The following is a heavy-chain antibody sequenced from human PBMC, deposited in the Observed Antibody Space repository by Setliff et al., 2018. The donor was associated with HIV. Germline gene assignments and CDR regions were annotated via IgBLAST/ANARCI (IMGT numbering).Heavy chain of an antibody. J-gene: IGHJ6*02. Sequence: ASVKVSCKASGDTFSNYVLSWVRQAPGQGLEWMGGIVLMFGTADYAQKFQGRVTITTDESRSTAYMELSSLSSEDTAVFYCARVGHSSSYHYYGMDVWGQGTTVTVSS. CDR3: ARVGHSSSYHYYGMDV. CDR1: GDTFSNYV. D-gene: IGHD6-13*01. V-gene: IGHV1-69*05. CDR2: IVLMFGTA.